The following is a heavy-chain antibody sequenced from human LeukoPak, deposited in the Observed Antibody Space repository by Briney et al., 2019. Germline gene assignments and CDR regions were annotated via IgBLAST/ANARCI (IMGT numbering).Heavy chain of an antibody. CDR3: ATAFVVVPAAPLDY. V-gene: IGHV1-24*01. D-gene: IGHD2-2*01. J-gene: IGHJ4*02. CDR2: FDTEDGET. CDR1: GYTLTELS. Sequence: ASVKVSCKVSGYTLTELSMHWVRQAPGKGLEWMGGFDTEDGETIYAQKFQGRVTMTEDTSTDTAYMELSSLRSEDTAVYYCATAFVVVPAAPLDYWGQGTLVTVSS.